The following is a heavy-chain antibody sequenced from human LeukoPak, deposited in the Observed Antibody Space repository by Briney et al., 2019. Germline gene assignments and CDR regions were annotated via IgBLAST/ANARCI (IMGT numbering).Heavy chain of an antibody. CDR1: GGSISSGSYY. D-gene: IGHD5-24*01. Sequence: SETLSLTCTVSGGSISSGSYYWSWIRQPAGKGLGWIGRIYTSGSTNYNPSLKSRVTISVDTSKNQFSLKLSSVTAADTAVYYCARGSKDGYNRWGQGTLVTVSS. J-gene: IGHJ4*02. CDR3: ARGSKDGYNR. V-gene: IGHV4-61*02. CDR2: IYTSGST.